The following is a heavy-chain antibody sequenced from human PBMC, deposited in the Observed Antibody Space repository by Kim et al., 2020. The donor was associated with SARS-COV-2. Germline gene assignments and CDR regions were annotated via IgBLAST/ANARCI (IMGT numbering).Heavy chain of an antibody. V-gene: IGHV1-46*01. D-gene: IGHD4-17*01. Sequence: MHWVRQAPGQGLEWMGIINPSGGSATYAQRFQGRVTMTRDTSTSTVYMELSSLRSEDTAVYSCARGLRTAVFDYWGQGTLVTVSS. J-gene: IGHJ4*02. CDR2: INPSGGSA. CDR3: ARGLRTAVFDY.